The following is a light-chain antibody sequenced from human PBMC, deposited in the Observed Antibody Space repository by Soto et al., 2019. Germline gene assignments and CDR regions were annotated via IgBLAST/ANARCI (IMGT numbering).Light chain of an antibody. CDR1: SSDVGSYKY. V-gene: IGLV2-14*01. J-gene: IGLJ1*01. CDR3: SSYTSSSTL. CDR2: EVS. Sequence: QSVLTQPASVSGSPGQSITISCTGTSSDVGSYKYVSWYQHYPGKAPKLMIYEVSDRPSGISSRFSGSKSGNTASLTISGLQTEDEADYYCSSYTSSSTLFGTGTKVTVL.